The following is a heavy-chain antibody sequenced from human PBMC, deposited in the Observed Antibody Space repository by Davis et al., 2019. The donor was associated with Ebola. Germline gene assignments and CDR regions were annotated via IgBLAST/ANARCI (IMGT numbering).Heavy chain of an antibody. D-gene: IGHD4-23*01. CDR1: GFTFSSYN. CDR2: ISSRSSTI. Sequence: GESLKISCAASGFTFSSYNMNWVRQAPGKGLEWVSYISSRSSTIYFADSVRGRFTISRDNAKNSLYLQMNSLRAEDTAVYYCAKDPTVVTPNYFDYWGQGTLVTVSS. CDR3: AKDPTVVTPNYFDY. J-gene: IGHJ4*02. V-gene: IGHV3-48*01.